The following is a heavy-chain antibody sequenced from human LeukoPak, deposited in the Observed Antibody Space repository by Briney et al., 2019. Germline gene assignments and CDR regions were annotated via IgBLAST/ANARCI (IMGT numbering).Heavy chain of an antibody. J-gene: IGHJ4*02. CDR1: GYTFTGYH. V-gene: IGHV1-2*06. Sequence: ASVKVSCKASGYTFTGYHMHWVRQAPGQALEWMGRINSNGGDTNYAQNFQGRVTMTRDTSISTAYMELSRLRSDDTAVYYCARDYCSSTSCLFDYWGQGTLVTVSP. CDR2: INSNGGDT. D-gene: IGHD2-2*01. CDR3: ARDYCSSTSCLFDY.